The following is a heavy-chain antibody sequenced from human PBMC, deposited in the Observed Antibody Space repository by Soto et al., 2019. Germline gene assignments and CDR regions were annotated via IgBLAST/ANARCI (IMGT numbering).Heavy chain of an antibody. CDR3: ARDRWRSGSYRIIDY. CDR1: GGTFSSYA. CDR2: IIPIFGTA. V-gene: IGHV1-69*13. Sequence: GASVKVSCKASGGTFSSYAISWVRQAPGQGLEWMGGIIPIFGTANYAQKFQGRVTITADESTSTAYMELSSLRSEDTAVYYCARDRWRSGSYRIIDYWGQGTLVTVSS. D-gene: IGHD1-26*01. J-gene: IGHJ4*02.